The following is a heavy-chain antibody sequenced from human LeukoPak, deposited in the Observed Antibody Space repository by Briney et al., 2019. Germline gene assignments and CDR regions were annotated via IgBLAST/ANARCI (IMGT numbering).Heavy chain of an antibody. CDR1: GFTFSSYS. V-gene: IGHV3-48*01. J-gene: IGHJ4*02. D-gene: IGHD3-10*01. CDR2: ISSSSSTI. CDR3: ARDSWWFGEPSAKNFDY. Sequence: GGSLRLSCAASGFTFSSYSMNWVRQAPGKGLEWVSYISSSSSTIYYADSAKGRFTISRDNAKNSLYLQMNSLRAEDTAVYYCARDSWWFGEPSAKNFDYWGQGTLVTVSS.